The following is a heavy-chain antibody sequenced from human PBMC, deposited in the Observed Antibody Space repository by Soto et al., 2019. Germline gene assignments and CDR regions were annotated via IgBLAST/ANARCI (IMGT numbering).Heavy chain of an antibody. V-gene: IGHV1-69*02. D-gene: IGHD6-25*01. CDR1: GGTFSSYT. J-gene: IGHJ4*02. CDR3: ARAAVPAEAEFDY. CDR2: IIPILGIA. Sequence: QVQLVQSGAEVKKPGSSVKVSCKASGGTFSSYTISWVRQAPGQGLEWMGRIIPILGIANYAQKFQGRVTSTADKSTSPAYMELRSLRSEDTAVYYCARAAVPAEAEFDYWGPGTLGTVSS.